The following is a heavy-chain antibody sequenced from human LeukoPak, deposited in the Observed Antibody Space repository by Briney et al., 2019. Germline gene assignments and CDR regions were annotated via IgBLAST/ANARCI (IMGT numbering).Heavy chain of an antibody. V-gene: IGHV3-21*01. CDR1: GFTFSSYS. D-gene: IGHD2-21*02. CDR2: ISSSSSHI. CDR3: ARDSSVVVTYGMDV. J-gene: IGHJ6*02. Sequence: GGSLRLSCAASGFTFSSYSMNWVRQAPGKGLEWVSSISSSSSHIYYADSVKGRFTISRDNAKNSLYLQMNSLRAEDTAVYYCARDSSVVVTYGMDVWGQGTTVTVSS.